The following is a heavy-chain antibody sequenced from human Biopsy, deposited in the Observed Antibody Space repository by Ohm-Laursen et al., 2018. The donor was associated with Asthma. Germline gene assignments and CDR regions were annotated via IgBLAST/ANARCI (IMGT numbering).Heavy chain of an antibody. CDR1: YGSITSGGYY. V-gene: IGHV4-31*03. Sequence: SQTLSLTCTAPYGSITSGGYYWTWIRQHPGKGLEWIGIIYYSGSTYYNPSLKSRVSISIDTSKNQFSLKLSSVTAADTAVYYCARAQDYYDSRGYYRSFDYWGQGTLVTVSS. CDR2: IYYSGST. J-gene: IGHJ4*02. D-gene: IGHD3-22*01. CDR3: ARAQDYYDSRGYYRSFDY.